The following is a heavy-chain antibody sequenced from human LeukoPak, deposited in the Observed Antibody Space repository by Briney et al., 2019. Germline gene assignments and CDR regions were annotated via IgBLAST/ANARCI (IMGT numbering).Heavy chain of an antibody. J-gene: IGHJ4*02. V-gene: IGHV3-21*01. CDR2: ISTSSTYI. CDR3: AASAPRDY. Sequence: PGGSLRLSCAASGFTFSTYSMNWVRQAPGKGLEWVSSISTSSTYIYYADSVKGRFTISRDNAKNSLYLQMNSLRAEDTAVYYCAASAPRDYWGQGTLVPVSS. CDR1: GFTFSTYS.